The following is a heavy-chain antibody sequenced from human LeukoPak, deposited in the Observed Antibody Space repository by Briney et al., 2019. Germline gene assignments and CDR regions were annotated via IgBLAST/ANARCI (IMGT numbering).Heavy chain of an antibody. D-gene: IGHD3-22*01. J-gene: IGHJ3*02. CDR1: GGTFSSYA. CDR2: IIPILGIA. V-gene: IGHV1-69*04. CDR3: ARDGAVIDNYYDSSGYYPPDAFDI. Sequence: GASVKVSCKASGGTFSSYAISWVRQAPGQGLEWMGRIIPILGIANYAQKFQGRVTITADKSTSTAYMELSSLRSEDTAVYYCARDGAVIDNYYDSSGYYPPDAFDIWGQGTMVTVSS.